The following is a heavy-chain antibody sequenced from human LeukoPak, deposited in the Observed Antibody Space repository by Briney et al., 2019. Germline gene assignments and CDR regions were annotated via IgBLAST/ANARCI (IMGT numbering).Heavy chain of an antibody. CDR2: IPFDSSNK. V-gene: IGHV3-30*03. CDR1: GFSFNTYG. Sequence: GGSLRLSCAASGFSFNTYGMHWVRQAPDMGLEWVAVIPFDSSNKYYADSVRGRFTISRDNSKNTLYLQMNSLRPEDTAVYYCARNRIPTSITPDSWGQGTLVTVSS. CDR3: ARNRIPTSITPDS. J-gene: IGHJ5*01. D-gene: IGHD2-2*02.